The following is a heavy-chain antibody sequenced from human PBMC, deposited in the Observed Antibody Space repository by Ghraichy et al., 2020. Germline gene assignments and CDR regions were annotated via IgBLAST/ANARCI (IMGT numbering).Heavy chain of an antibody. CDR3: AKEPYYYDSSGIDY. CDR2: IRYDGSNK. J-gene: IGHJ4*02. V-gene: IGHV3-30*02. CDR1: GFTFSSYG. D-gene: IGHD3-22*01. Sequence: GGSLRLSCAASGFTFSSYGMHWVRQAPGKGLEWVAFIRYDGSNKYYADSVKGRFTISRDNSKNTLYLQMNSLRAEDTAVYYCAKEPYYYDSSGIDYWGQGTLVTVSS.